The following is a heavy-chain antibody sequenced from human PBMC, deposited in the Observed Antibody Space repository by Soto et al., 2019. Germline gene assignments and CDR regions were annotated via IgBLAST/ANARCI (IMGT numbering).Heavy chain of an antibody. CDR2: IYYSGST. J-gene: IGHJ5*02. Sequence: PSETLSLTCTVSGGSISSGDYYWSWIRQPPGKGLEWIGSIYYSGSTNYNPSLKSRVTISVDTSKNQFSLKLSSVTAADTAVYYCATQEVGGSYVYTFDPWGQGTLVTVSS. CDR1: GGSISSGDYY. CDR3: ATQEVGGSYVYTFDP. V-gene: IGHV4-39*01. D-gene: IGHD1-26*01.